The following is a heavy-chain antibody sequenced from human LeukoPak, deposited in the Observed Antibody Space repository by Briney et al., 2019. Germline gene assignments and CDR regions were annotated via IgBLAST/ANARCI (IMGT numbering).Heavy chain of an antibody. V-gene: IGHV3-43*02. Sequence: GGSLRLSCAVSGFTFDDYAMHWVRQAPGQGLEWVSLISGDGATTYYADSVKGRFTISRDNSKNSLYLQMNSLRTEDTALYYCSKTPPSYGRWGQGTLVTVSS. CDR2: ISGDGATT. CDR1: GFTFDDYA. CDR3: SKTPPSYGR. D-gene: IGHD1-14*01. J-gene: IGHJ4*02.